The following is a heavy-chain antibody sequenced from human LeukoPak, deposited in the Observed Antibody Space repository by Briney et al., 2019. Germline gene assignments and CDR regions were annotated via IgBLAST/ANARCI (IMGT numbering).Heavy chain of an antibody. Sequence: SETLSLTCTVSGGSISSSSYYWGWIRQPPGKGLEWIGSIYYSGSTYYNPSLKSRVTISVDTSKNQFSLKLSSVTAADTAVYYCARRHYYDSSGDNYYYMDVWGKGTTVTVPS. CDR3: ARRHYYDSSGDNYYYMDV. J-gene: IGHJ6*03. CDR1: GGSISSSSYY. V-gene: IGHV4-39*01. D-gene: IGHD3-22*01. CDR2: IYYSGST.